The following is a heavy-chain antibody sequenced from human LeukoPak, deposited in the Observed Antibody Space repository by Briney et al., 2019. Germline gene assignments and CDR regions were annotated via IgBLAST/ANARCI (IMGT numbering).Heavy chain of an antibody. CDR1: GFTFSNYG. Sequence: GGSLRLSCAASGFTFSNYGMHWVRQAPGEELEWVAVISFDGGDKKYADSVKGRFTISRDNSKNTLYLQMNSLGTEDAAIYYCARGPMATISFIDYWGQGTLVTVSS. V-gene: IGHV3-30*03. CDR2: ISFDGGDK. J-gene: IGHJ4*02. D-gene: IGHD5-24*01. CDR3: ARGPMATISFIDY.